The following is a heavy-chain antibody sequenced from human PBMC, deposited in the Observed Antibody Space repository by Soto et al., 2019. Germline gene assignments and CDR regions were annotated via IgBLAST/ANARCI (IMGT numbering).Heavy chain of an antibody. CDR1: GGSISSGDYY. D-gene: IGHD6-19*01. CDR3: ARRDSSGWGYFDP. Sequence: SETLSLTCTVSGGSISSGDYYWSWIRQPPGKGLEWIGYIYYSGSTYYNPSLKSRVTISVDTSKNQFSLKLSSVTAADTAVYYCARRDSSGWGYFDPWGQGTLVTVSS. V-gene: IGHV4-30-4*01. CDR2: IYYSGST. J-gene: IGHJ5*02.